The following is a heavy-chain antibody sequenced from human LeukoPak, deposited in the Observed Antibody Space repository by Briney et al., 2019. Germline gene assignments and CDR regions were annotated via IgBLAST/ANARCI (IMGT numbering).Heavy chain of an antibody. Sequence: PGGSLRLSCAASGFTVSSNYMSWVRQAPGKGLEWVSVIYSGGSTYYADSVKGRFTISRDNAKNSLYLQMNSLRAEDTAVYYCARDRNSLVYYFDYWGQGTLVTVSS. CDR1: GFTVSSNY. D-gene: IGHD1-14*01. V-gene: IGHV3-66*01. J-gene: IGHJ4*02. CDR3: ARDRNSLVYYFDY. CDR2: IYSGGST.